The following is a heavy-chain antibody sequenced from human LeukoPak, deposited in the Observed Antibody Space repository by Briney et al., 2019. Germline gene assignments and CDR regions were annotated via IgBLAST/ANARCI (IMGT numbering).Heavy chain of an antibody. V-gene: IGHV3-21*04. CDR3: ARDPWALYGMDV. J-gene: IGHJ6*02. Sequence: PGGSLRLSCAASGFTFSSYSMNWVRQAPGKGLEWVSSISSSSSYIYYADSVKGRFTISRDNAKNSLYLQMNSLRAEDTAVYYCARDPWALYGMDVWGQGTTVTVSS. CDR1: GFTFSSYS. CDR2: ISSSSSYI.